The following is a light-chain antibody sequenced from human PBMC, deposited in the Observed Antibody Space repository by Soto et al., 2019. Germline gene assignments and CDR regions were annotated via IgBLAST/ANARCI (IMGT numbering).Light chain of an antibody. CDR2: AAS. J-gene: IGKJ1*01. V-gene: IGKV1-39*01. Sequence: DIQITPSPSSLSSSVLERFTITCRASQSISSYLNWYQQKPGKAPKLLIYAASSLQSGVPSRFSGSGSGTDFTLTISSLQPEDFATYYCQQSYSTPQTFGQGTKVDNK. CDR3: QQSYSTPQT. CDR1: QSISSY.